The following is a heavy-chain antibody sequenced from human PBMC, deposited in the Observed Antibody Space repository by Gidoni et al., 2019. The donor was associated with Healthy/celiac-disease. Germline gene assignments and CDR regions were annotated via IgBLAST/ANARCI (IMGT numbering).Heavy chain of an antibody. J-gene: IGHJ4*02. Sequence: EVQLVESGGGLIQPGGSLRLSCAASAFTVSSNYMSWVRQAPGKGLEWVSVIYSGGSTYYADSVKGRFTISRDNSKNTLYLQMNSLRAEDTAVYYCARMVRGWHYFDYWGQGTLVTVSS. CDR3: ARMVRGWHYFDY. CDR2: IYSGGST. V-gene: IGHV3-53*01. D-gene: IGHD3-10*01. CDR1: AFTVSSNY.